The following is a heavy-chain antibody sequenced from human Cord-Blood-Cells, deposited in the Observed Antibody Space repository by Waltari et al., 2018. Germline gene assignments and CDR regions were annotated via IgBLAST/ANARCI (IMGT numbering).Heavy chain of an antibody. V-gene: IGHV1-3*01. D-gene: IGHD4-4*01. CDR3: ARPIREVTPGGGFDP. Sequence: QVQLVQSGAEVKKPGASVKVSCKASGYTFTSYAMHWVRQAPGQRLEWMGWINAGNGNTKYSQKFQGRVTITRDTSASTAYMELSSLRSEDTAVYYCARPIREVTPGGGFDPWGQGTLVTVSS. CDR2: INAGNGNT. J-gene: IGHJ5*02. CDR1: GYTFTSYA.